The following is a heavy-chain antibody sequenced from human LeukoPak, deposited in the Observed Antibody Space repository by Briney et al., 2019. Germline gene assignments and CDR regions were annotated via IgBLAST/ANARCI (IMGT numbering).Heavy chain of an antibody. V-gene: IGHV1-69*01. D-gene: IGHD1-26*01. CDR1: GGTFSSYA. J-gene: IGHJ3*02. Sequence: ASVKVSCKASGGTFSSYAISWVRQAPGQGLEWMGGIIPIFGTANYAQKFQGRVTITADESTSTAYMEQSSLRSEDTAVYYCARVKVVGATLAFDIWGQGTMVTVSS. CDR2: IIPIFGTA. CDR3: ARVKVVGATLAFDI.